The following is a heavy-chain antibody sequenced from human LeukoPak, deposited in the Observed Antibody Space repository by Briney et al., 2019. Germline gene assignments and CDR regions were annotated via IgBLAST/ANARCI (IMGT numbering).Heavy chain of an antibody. CDR1: GFTFSSYW. J-gene: IGHJ6*02. CDR3: ARDFNILLWFGESTYGMDV. V-gene: IGHV3-7*01. Sequence: SGGSLRLSCAASGFTFSSYWMSWVRQTPGKGLGWVANIKQDGSAKYYVDSVKGRFTISRDNAKNSLYLQMNSLRAEDTAVYYCARDFNILLWFGESTYGMDVWGQGTTVTVSS. D-gene: IGHD3-10*01. CDR2: IKQDGSAK.